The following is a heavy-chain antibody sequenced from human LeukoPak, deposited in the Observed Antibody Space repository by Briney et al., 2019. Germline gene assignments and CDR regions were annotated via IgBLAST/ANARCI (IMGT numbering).Heavy chain of an antibody. J-gene: IGHJ6*02. Sequence: GGSLRLSCAASGFTFSSYGMHWVRQAPGKGLEWVAFIRYDGSNKYYADSVKGRFTISRDNSKNTLYLQMNSLRAEDTAVYYCARDKYPSNYYYGMDVWGQGTTVTVSS. CDR3: ARDKYPSNYYYGMDV. CDR2: IRYDGSNK. D-gene: IGHD2-2*01. V-gene: IGHV3-30*02. CDR1: GFTFSSYG.